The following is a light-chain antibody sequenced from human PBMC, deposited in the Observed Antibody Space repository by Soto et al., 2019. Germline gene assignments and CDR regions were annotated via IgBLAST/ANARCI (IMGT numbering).Light chain of an antibody. Sequence: EIQMNQSPFTLSASVGERVPITWPAKHSSSSWLAWYQQQPGEAPKLLIYKASSLESGVPSWCGGSGSGTEFTLTISRLQADDSGTYYCQHYGGLWTFGLGTKVDIK. CDR3: QHYGGLWT. CDR1: HSSSSW. V-gene: IGKV1-5*03. J-gene: IGKJ1*01. CDR2: KAS.